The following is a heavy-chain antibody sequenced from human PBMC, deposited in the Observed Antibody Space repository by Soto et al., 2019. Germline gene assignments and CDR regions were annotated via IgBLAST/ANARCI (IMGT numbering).Heavy chain of an antibody. CDR2: IYYSGST. Sequence: SETLSLTCTVSGGSISSYYWSWIRQPPGKGLEWIGYIYYSGSTNYNPSLKSRVTISVDTSKNQFSLKLSSVTAADTAVYYCARDHVVGATGNWFDPWGQGTLVTVSS. CDR3: ARDHVVGATGNWFDP. D-gene: IGHD1-26*01. V-gene: IGHV4-59*01. CDR1: GGSISSYY. J-gene: IGHJ5*02.